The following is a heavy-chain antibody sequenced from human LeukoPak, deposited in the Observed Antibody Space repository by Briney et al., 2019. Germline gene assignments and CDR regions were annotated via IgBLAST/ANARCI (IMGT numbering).Heavy chain of an antibody. CDR2: IYTSGST. CDR1: GGSISSYY. V-gene: IGHV4-4*07. D-gene: IGHD3-22*01. J-gene: IGHJ5*02. Sequence: SETLSLTCTVSGGSISSYYWSWIRQPAGKGLEWIGRIYTSGSTNYNPSLKSRVTMSVDTSKNQFSLKLTSVTAADTAVYYCARDDSSGYYHWFDPWGQGTLVTVSS. CDR3: ARDDSSGYYHWFDP.